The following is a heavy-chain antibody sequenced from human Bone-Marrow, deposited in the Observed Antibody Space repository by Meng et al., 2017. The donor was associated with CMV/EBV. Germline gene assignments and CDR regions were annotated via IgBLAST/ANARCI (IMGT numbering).Heavy chain of an antibody. V-gene: IGHV3-21*01. Sequence: GGSLRLSCAASGFTFISYTMNWVRQAPGKGLEWVPSISSSGTYIYNADSEKGRFTISRDNAQNSLYLQMNSLRAEDTAVYYCARYVSPRSSAYFAIYYFYALDVWGQGTTVTVSS. CDR1: GFTFISYT. CDR3: ARYVSPRSSAYFAIYYFYALDV. D-gene: IGHD2-21*01. J-gene: IGHJ6*02. CDR2: ISSSGTYI.